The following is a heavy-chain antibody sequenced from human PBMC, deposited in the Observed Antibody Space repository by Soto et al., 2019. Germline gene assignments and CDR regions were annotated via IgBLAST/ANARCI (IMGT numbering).Heavy chain of an antibody. D-gene: IGHD6-13*01. CDR2: INPNSGGT. V-gene: IGHV1-2*02. CDR3: ARDDSHSSSWYDY. CDR1: GYTFTGYY. J-gene: IGHJ4*02. Sequence: ASVKVSCKASGYTFTGYYMHWVRQAPGQGLEWMGWINPNSGGTNYAQKFQGRVTMTRDTSISTAYMELSRLRSDDTAVYYCARDDSHSSSWYDYWGQGTLVTSPQ.